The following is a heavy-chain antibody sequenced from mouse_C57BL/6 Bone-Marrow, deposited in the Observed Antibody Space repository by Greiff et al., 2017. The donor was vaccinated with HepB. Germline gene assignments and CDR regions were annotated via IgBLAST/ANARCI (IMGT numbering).Heavy chain of an antibody. D-gene: IGHD2-14*01. J-gene: IGHJ4*01. CDR2: ISSGSSTI. CDR1: GFTFSDYG. CDR3: ARQGRRYYAMDY. Sequence: DVKLVESGGGLVKPGGSLKLSCAASGFTFSDYGMHWVRQAPEKGLEWVAYISSGSSTIYYADTVKGRFTISRDNAKNTLFLQMTSLRSEDTAMYYCARQGRRYYAMDYWGQGTSVTVSS. V-gene: IGHV5-17*01.